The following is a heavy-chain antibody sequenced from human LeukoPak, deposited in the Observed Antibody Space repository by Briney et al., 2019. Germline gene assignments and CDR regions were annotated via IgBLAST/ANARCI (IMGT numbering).Heavy chain of an antibody. CDR3: ARVVVMEDHYFDY. J-gene: IGHJ4*02. CDR1: GGSFSGYY. Sequence: SETLSLTCAVYGGSFSGYYWSWIRQPPGKGLEWIGEINHSGSTNYNPSLKSRVTMSVDTSKNQFSLKLSSVTAADTAVYYCARVVVMEDHYFDYWGQGTLVTVSS. D-gene: IGHD3-22*01. V-gene: IGHV4-34*01. CDR2: INHSGST.